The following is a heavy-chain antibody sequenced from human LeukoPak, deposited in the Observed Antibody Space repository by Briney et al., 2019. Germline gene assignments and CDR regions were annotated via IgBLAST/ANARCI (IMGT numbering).Heavy chain of an antibody. CDR3: ARDLVGSHTSYSSSAWDY. V-gene: IGHV3-30*02. J-gene: IGHJ4*02. D-gene: IGHD3-9*01. CDR2: IRYDGSNK. CDR1: GFTFSSYG. Sequence: GGSLRLSCAASGFTFSSYGMHWVRQAPGKGLEWVAFIRYDGSNKYYADSVKGRFTISRDNSKNTLYLQMNSLRAEDTAVYYCARDLVGSHTSYSSSAWDYWGQGTLVTVSS.